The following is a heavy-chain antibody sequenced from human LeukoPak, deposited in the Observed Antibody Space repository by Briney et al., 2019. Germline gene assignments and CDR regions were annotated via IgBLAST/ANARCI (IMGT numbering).Heavy chain of an antibody. V-gene: IGHV4-59*02. CDR3: ARGEATANFGY. J-gene: IGHJ4*02. CDR2: IYYSAST. D-gene: IGHD2-21*02. Sequence: SETLSLTCIVSGASVSSYYWSWIRQPPGKGLEWIGYIYYSASTNYNPSLRSRVTISVDTSKNQFSLKLSSVTAADTAVYYCARGEATANFGYWGQGTLVTVSS. CDR1: GASVSSYY.